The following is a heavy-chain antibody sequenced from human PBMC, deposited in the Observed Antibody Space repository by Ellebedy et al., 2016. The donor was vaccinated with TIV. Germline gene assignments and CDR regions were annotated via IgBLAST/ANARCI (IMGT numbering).Heavy chain of an antibody. D-gene: IGHD4-23*01. CDR2: IDPSGGST. V-gene: IGHV1-46*01. J-gene: IGHJ5*02. Sequence: AASVKVSCKASGYTFTSNYMHWVRQAPGQGLEWMGIIDPSGGSTTYAQNFQGRVTMTSATSTNTDYMELSSLRSEDTAVYYCARGRYGGNEWFDPWGQGTLVTVSS. CDR1: GYTFTSNY. CDR3: ARGRYGGNEWFDP.